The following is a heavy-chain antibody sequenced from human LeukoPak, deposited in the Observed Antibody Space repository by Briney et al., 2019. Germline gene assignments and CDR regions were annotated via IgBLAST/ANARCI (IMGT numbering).Heavy chain of an antibody. CDR2: IYYSGST. J-gene: IGHJ4*02. CDR1: GGSFSGYY. V-gene: IGHV4-31*11. Sequence: NPSETLSLTCAVYGGSFSGYYWSWIRQHPGKGLEWIGYIYYSGSTYYNPSLKSRVTISVDTSKNQFSLKLSSVTAADTAVYYCASAYYYDSSGYYTRGNGFDYWGQGTLVTVSS. D-gene: IGHD3-22*01. CDR3: ASAYYYDSSGYYTRGNGFDY.